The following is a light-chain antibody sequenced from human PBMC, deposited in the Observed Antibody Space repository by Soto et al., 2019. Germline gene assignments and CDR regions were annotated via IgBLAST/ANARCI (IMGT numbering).Light chain of an antibody. CDR2: YAS. Sequence: EMVMTQSPATLSVSPGERVTLSCRASESVHSNLAWYQQKPGQGPSLLIYYASTRVTGVPDRFSGSGSGTEFTLTISSLQSEDFGVYYSLHYSNWPPTFGPGTKVEIK. V-gene: IGKV3-15*01. J-gene: IGKJ3*01. CDR3: LHYSNWPPT. CDR1: ESVHSN.